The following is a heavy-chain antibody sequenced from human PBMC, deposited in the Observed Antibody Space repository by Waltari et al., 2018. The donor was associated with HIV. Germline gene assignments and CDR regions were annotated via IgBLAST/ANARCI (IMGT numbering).Heavy chain of an antibody. Sequence: EVQLVESGGAVVQPGRSLRLSCAASGFMFDDYAMHWVRQAPGKSLEWVSGISWNGRTTVYADAVKGRFTISRDNAKDALYLQLSSLRPEDTAFYYCAKDSRELVGYYFDYWGLGTLVTVSS. D-gene: IGHD1-26*01. V-gene: IGHV3-9*01. J-gene: IGHJ4*01. CDR2: ISWNGRTT. CDR1: GFMFDDYA. CDR3: AKDSRELVGYYFDY.